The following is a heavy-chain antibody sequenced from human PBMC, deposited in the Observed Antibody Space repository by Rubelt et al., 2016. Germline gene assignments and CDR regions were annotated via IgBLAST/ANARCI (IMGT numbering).Heavy chain of an antibody. D-gene: IGHD1-26*01. CDR1: GYTFTTYV. J-gene: IGHJ4*02. CDR2: ISAYNGNT. V-gene: IGHV1-18*01. CDR3: AREAYSGRYPLIDY. Sequence: QVQLVQSGAEVTKPGASVKVSCKASGYTFTTYVINWVRQAPGQGLEWMGWISAYNGNTNHAQKLQGRGTMTTDKSTSKAYMGLRSLRSDDTAVYYCAREAYSGRYPLIDYWGQGTLVTVSS.